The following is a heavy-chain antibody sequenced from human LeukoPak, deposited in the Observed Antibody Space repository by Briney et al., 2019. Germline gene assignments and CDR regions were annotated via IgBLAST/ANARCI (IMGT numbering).Heavy chain of an antibody. J-gene: IGHJ2*01. V-gene: IGHV4-31*03. D-gene: IGHD3-22*01. CDR1: GGSISSGGYY. CDR2: IYYSGST. CDR3: ARFVPRDTMIVVVIQSYWYFDL. Sequence: SETLSFTCTVSGGSISSGGYYWSWIRQHPGKGLEWIGYIYYSGSTYYNPSLKSRVTISVDTSKNQFSLKLSSVTAADTAVYYCARFVPRDTMIVVVIQSYWYFDLWGRGTLVTVSS.